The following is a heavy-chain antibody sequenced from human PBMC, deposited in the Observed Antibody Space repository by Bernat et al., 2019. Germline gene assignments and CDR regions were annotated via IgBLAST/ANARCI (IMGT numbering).Heavy chain of an antibody. V-gene: IGHV3-74*01. D-gene: IGHD4-23*01. CDR1: GFTFSTYW. Sequence: EVQLVESGGGLVQPGGSLRLSCAASGFTFSTYWMHWVRQVSGKGLEWVSRISGDGSRTTYADSVKGRFTISRDNAKNTLSLQMNSLRAEDTAVYYCARDPDYGGYSYLESWGQGTLVTVSS. CDR2: ISGDGSRT. CDR3: ARDPDYGGYSYLES. J-gene: IGHJ4*02.